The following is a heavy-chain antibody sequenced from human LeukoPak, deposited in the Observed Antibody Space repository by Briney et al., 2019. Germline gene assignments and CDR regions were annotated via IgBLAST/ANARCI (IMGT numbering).Heavy chain of an antibody. CDR1: GFTFSDYY. D-gene: IGHD6-19*01. J-gene: IGHJ6*02. CDR3: ARIGGGQWLVSSYGMDV. Sequence: GGSLRLSCAASGFTFSDYYMSWIRQAPGKGLEWVSYISNSGTTIYYADSVKGRFTISRDNAKNSLYLRMNSLRAEDTAVYYCARIGGGQWLVSSYGMDVWGQGTTVTVSS. CDR2: ISNSGTTI. V-gene: IGHV3-11*01.